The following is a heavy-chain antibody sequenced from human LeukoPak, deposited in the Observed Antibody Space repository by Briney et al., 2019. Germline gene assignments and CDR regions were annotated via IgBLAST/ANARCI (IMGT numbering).Heavy chain of an antibody. V-gene: IGHV4-4*02. CDR3: ASLPLQPPYSRYYYDSRRSDLDY. Sequence: PSETLSLTCAVSGGSISSSNWWSWVRQPPGKGLEWIGEIYHSGSTNHNPSLKSRVTISVDKSKTQFSLKLSSVTAADTAVYYCASLPLQPPYSRYYYDSRRSDLDYWGQGTLVTVSS. J-gene: IGHJ4*02. CDR1: GGSISSSNW. CDR2: IYHSGST. D-gene: IGHD3-22*01.